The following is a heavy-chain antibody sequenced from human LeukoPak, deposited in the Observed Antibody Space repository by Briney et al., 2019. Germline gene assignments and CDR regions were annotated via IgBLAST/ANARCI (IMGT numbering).Heavy chain of an antibody. D-gene: IGHD3-3*01. CDR1: GGSISSYY. CDR3: ARAVSGSGYYRPDAFDI. Sequence: PSETLSLTCTVSGGSISSYYWSWIRQPAGKGLEWIGRIYTSGSTNYNPSLKSRVTISVDKSKNQFSLKLSSVTAADTAVYYCARAVSGSGYYRPDAFDIWGQGTMVTVSS. V-gene: IGHV4-4*07. CDR2: IYTSGST. J-gene: IGHJ3*02.